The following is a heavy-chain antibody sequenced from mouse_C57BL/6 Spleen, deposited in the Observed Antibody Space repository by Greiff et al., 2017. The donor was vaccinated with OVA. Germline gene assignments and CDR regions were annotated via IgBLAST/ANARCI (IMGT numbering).Heavy chain of an antibody. CDR3: ARYGDGYYDWYFEV. V-gene: IGHV1-55*01. CDR2: IYPGSGST. D-gene: IGHD2-3*01. CDR1: GYTFTSYW. J-gene: IGHJ1*03. Sequence: VQLQQPGAELVKPGASVKMSCKASGYTFTSYWITWVKQRPGQGLEWIGDIYPGSGSTNYNEKFKSKATLTVDTSSSTAYMQLSSLTSEDSAVYYCARYGDGYYDWYFEVWGTGTTVTVSS.